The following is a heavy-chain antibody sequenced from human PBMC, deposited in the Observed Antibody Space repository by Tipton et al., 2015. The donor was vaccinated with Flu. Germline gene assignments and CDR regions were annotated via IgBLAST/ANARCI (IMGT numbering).Heavy chain of an antibody. D-gene: IGHD6-13*01. V-gene: IGHV3-21*01. Sequence: LSLTCAASGFTFSSYSMNWVRQAPGKGLEWVSSISSSSSYIYYADSVKGRFTISRDNAKNSLYLQMNSLRAEDTAVYYCARDSPKTAGDYWGQGTLVTVSS. CDR1: GFTFSSYS. CDR2: ISSSSSYI. CDR3: ARDSPKTAGDY. J-gene: IGHJ4*02.